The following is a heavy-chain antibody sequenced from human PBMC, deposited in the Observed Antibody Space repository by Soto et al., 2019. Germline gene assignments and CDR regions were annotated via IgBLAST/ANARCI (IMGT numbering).Heavy chain of an antibody. J-gene: IGHJ4*02. CDR3: ARGLPSYFYDSSGYYYRSHYFDY. Sequence: SQTLSLTCAISGDSVSSNSAAWNWISQSPSRGLEWLGRTYYRSKWYNDYAVSVKSRITINPDTSKNQCSLQLNSVTPEDTAVYYCARGLPSYFYDSSGYYYRSHYFDYWGQGXLVTVYS. D-gene: IGHD3-22*01. CDR2: TYYRSKWYN. V-gene: IGHV6-1*01. CDR1: GDSVSSNSAA.